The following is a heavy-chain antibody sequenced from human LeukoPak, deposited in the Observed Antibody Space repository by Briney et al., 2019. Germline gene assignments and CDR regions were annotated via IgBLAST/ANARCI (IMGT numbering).Heavy chain of an antibody. CDR3: AHRTYYYDSSGYYYSDAFDI. Sequence: SGPTLVNPTQTLTLTCTFSGFSLSTSGVGVGWIRQPPGKALEWLALIYCNDDKRYSPSLKSRLTITKDTSKNQVVLTMTNMDPVDTATYYCAHRTYYYDSSGYYYSDAFDIWGQGTMVTVSS. J-gene: IGHJ3*02. D-gene: IGHD3-22*01. CDR1: GFSLSTSGVG. V-gene: IGHV2-5*01. CDR2: IYCNDDK.